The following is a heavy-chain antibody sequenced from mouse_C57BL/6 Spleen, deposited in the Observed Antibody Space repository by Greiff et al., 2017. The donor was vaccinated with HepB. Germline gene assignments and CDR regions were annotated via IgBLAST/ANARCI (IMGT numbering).Heavy chain of an antibody. CDR2: ISYDGSN. D-gene: IGHD2-4*01. V-gene: IGHV3-6*01. Sequence: ESGPGLVKPSQSLSLTCSVTGYSITSGYYWNWIRQFPGNKLEWMCYISYDGSNNYNPSLKNRISITRDTSKNQFFLKLNSVTTEDTATYYCARFYDYDGGAWFAYWGQGTLVTVSA. CDR1: GYSITSGYY. CDR3: ARFYDYDGGAWFAY. J-gene: IGHJ3*01.